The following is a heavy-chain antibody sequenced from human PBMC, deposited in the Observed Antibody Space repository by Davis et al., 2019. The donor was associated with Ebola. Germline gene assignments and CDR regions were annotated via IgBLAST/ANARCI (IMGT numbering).Heavy chain of an antibody. D-gene: IGHD3-3*01. J-gene: IGHJ6*04. CDR1: GFIFRTYV. CDR2: FGTGGDT. Sequence: GGSLRLSCETSGFIFRTYVMSWVRQAPGKGLEWVSTFGTGGDTYYADSVKGRFTISRDNSKKTLYLQMNSLRAEDTAVYYCAKSGLSFGVVKYHYGMDVWGKGTTVTVSS. V-gene: IGHV3-23*01. CDR3: AKSGLSFGVVKYHYGMDV.